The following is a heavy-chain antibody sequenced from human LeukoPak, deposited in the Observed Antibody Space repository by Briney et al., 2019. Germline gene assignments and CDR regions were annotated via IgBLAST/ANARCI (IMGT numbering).Heavy chain of an antibody. J-gene: IGHJ3*02. CDR2: ISSSGSLI. D-gene: IGHD3-22*01. CDR1: GFTLSSYE. Sequence: GGSLRLSCAASGFTLSSYEMNWVPQAPGKGLEWVSYISSSGSLIYYADSVKGRFTISRDNAKNSLYLQMNSLRDEDTAVYYCARVCRDSSGYGAFDIWGQGTMVTVSS. CDR3: ARVCRDSSGYGAFDI. V-gene: IGHV3-48*03.